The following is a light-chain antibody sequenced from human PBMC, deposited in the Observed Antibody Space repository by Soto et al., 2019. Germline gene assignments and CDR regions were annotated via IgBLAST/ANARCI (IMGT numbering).Light chain of an antibody. CDR3: QQYYSRAS. CDR2: KTS. J-gene: IGKJ1*01. CDR1: QAVNPW. V-gene: IGKV1-5*03. Sequence: DIQVTQSPSIVSASVGDTVTITCRASQAVNPWLAWHQQKPGKVPRVLIYKTSDLENGVPSRFSGSGSGTEFTLTISNLQPDDFATYYCQQYYSRASFAQGTKV.